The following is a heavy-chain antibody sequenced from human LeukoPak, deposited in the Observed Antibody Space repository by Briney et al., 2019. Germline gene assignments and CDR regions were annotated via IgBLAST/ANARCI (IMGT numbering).Heavy chain of an antibody. CDR1: GGSISSYY. V-gene: IGHV4-4*07. D-gene: IGHD6-19*01. J-gene: IGHJ4*02. Sequence: SETLSLTCSVSGGSISSYYWSWIPQPAGKALEWIGRTYTSGSRNYNPSLKSRVTMSVDASKNQLSLKLRSLTAADTAVYYCARDLAGNPFDYWGQGILVTVSS. CDR2: TYTSGSR. CDR3: ARDLAGNPFDY.